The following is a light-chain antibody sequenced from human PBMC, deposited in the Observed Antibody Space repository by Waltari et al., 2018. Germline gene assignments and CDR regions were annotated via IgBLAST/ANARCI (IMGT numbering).Light chain of an antibody. Sequence: SYELTQPPSVSVSPGQTARITCSGDALSKKYAYWYQEKSGQAPVLVIYEDNKRPTGIPERFSGSRSGTIATLTITGAQVDDEADYYCYSTDGSGNHRVFGGGTKVTVL. CDR2: EDN. V-gene: IGLV3-10*01. CDR3: YSTDGSGNHRV. CDR1: ALSKKY. J-gene: IGLJ2*01.